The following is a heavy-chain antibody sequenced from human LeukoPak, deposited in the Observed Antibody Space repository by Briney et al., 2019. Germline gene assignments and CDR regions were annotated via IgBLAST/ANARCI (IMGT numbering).Heavy chain of an antibody. J-gene: IGHJ2*01. CDR2: IYYSGST. V-gene: IGHV4-31*03. CDR3: AAAGGGYYSGGSCYSPSFDL. CDR1: GGSISSGGYY. D-gene: IGHD2-15*01. Sequence: SETLSLTCTVSGGSISSGGYYWSWIRQHPGKGLEWIGYIYYSGSTYYNPSLKSRVTISVDTSKNQFSLKLSSVTAADTAVYYCAAAGGGYYSGGSCYSPSFDLWGRGTLVTVSS.